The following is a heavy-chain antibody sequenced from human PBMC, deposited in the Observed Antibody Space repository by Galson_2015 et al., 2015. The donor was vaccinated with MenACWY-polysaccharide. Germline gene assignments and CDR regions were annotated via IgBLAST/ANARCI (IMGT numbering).Heavy chain of an antibody. J-gene: IGHJ3*01. CDR3: AREGSRIVFHAFDV. V-gene: IGHV3-33*01. D-gene: IGHD2-15*01. CDR2: IQYDGSNK. CDR1: GSTFSGSG. Sequence: SLRLSCAASGSTFSGSGMHWVRQAPGKGLEWVAVIQYDGSNKVYADSVKGRFTISRDNSKNILYLEMTSLRAEDTAVYYCAREGSRIVFHAFDVWGHGTMVTVSP.